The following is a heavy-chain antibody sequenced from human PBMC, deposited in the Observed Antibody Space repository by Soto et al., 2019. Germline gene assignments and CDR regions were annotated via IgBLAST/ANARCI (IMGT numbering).Heavy chain of an antibody. Sequence: QVQLQESGPGLVKPSQTLSLTCTVSGGSISSGDYYWSWIRQPPGKGLEWIGCIYYSGTTYYNPSLKSRVTISVDTSKNQFSLKVNSVTAADTAVYYCARALIQLWPHYYYGMDVWGQGTTVTVSS. CDR1: GGSISSGDYY. D-gene: IGHD5-18*01. V-gene: IGHV4-30-4*01. CDR3: ARALIQLWPHYYYGMDV. CDR2: IYYSGTT. J-gene: IGHJ6*02.